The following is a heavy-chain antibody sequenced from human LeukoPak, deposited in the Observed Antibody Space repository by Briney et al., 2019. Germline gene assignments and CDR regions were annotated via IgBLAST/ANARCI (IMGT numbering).Heavy chain of an antibody. J-gene: IGHJ5*02. CDR1: GYTFTAYY. V-gene: IGHV1-2*02. D-gene: IGHD2-2*01. CDR3: AKEERGTSGLALGS. Sequence: ASVKVSCKASGYTFTAYYFHWVRQAPGQGLEWVGWINPNSGATNYPQKFQGRVSMTRDTSITTAYMELSRLRSDDTAVYYCAKEERGTSGLALGSWGQGTLVTVSS. CDR2: INPNSGAT.